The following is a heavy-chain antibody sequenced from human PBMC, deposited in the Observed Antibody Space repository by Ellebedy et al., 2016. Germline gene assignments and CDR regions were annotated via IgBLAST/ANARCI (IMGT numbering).Heavy chain of an antibody. CDR1: GYTFTSYG. D-gene: IGHD3-9*01. CDR3: ASGSGRYFDWNDYAFDI. V-gene: IGHV1-18*01. Sequence: ASVKVSCXASGYTFTSYGISWVRQAPGQGLEWMGWISAYNGNTNYAQKLQGRVTMTTDTSTSTAYMELRSLRSDDTAVYYCASGSGRYFDWNDYAFDIWGQGTMVTVSS. CDR2: ISAYNGNT. J-gene: IGHJ3*02.